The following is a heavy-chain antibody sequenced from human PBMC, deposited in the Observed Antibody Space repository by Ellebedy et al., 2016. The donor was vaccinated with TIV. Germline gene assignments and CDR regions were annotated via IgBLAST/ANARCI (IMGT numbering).Heavy chain of an antibody. CDR3: AREGHRISHPFDI. V-gene: IGHV3-21*01. CDR2: ISSSSTYI. J-gene: IGHJ3*02. CDR1: GFTFSSYS. D-gene: IGHD3-10*01. Sequence: GESLKISCAASGFTFSSYSMNWVRQAPGKGLEWVSCISSSSTYIYYADSVKGRFTISRDNAKNSLYLQMNSLRAEDTAVYYCAREGHRISHPFDIWGQGTMVTVSS.